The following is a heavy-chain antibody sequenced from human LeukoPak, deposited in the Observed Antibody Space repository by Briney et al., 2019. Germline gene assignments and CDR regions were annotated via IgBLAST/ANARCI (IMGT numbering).Heavy chain of an antibody. D-gene: IGHD3-22*01. CDR3: ATPFYDSSGYYFGY. CDR1: GGSISSSNFY. Sequence: SETLSLTCTVSGGSISSSNFYWGWIRQPPGKGLEWIGTIYYSGNTFYNPSLKSRVTISVDTSKNQFSLKLSSVTAADTAVYYCATPFYDSSGYYFGYWGQGTLVTVSS. V-gene: IGHV4-39*01. CDR2: IYYSGNT. J-gene: IGHJ4*02.